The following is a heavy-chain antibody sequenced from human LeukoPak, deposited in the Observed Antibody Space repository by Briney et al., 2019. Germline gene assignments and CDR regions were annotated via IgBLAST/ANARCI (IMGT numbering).Heavy chain of an antibody. Sequence: SVTVSCKASGGTFSSYAISWVRQAPGQGLEWMGGIIPIFGTANYAQKFQGRVTITTDESTSTAYMELSSLRPEDTAVYHCARVVPAATGNWFDPWGQGTLVTVSS. D-gene: IGHD2-2*01. J-gene: IGHJ5*02. CDR1: GGTFSSYA. CDR2: IIPIFGTA. CDR3: ARVVPAATGNWFDP. V-gene: IGHV1-69*05.